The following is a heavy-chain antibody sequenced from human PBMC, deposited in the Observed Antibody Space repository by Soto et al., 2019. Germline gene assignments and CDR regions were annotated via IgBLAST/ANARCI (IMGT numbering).Heavy chain of an antibody. CDR2: ISYDGSDK. D-gene: IGHD3-16*02. J-gene: IGHJ4*02. CDR3: AKGLGELSPESYDY. V-gene: IGHV3-30*18. Sequence: QVQLVESGGGVVQPGRSLRLSCAASGLTFNFYAMHWVRQAPGKGLEWVAVISYDGSDKYYADSVKGRFTISRDNSKNTLNLQMNSLRADDTAVYYCAKGLGELSPESYDYWGQGTLITVSS. CDR1: GLTFNFYA.